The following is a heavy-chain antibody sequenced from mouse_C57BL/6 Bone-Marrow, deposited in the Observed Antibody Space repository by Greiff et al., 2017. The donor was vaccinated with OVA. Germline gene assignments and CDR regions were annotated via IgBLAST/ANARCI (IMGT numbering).Heavy chain of an antibody. J-gene: IGHJ3*01. CDR3: ARREGTAWFAY. D-gene: IGHD3-3*01. Sequence: VKLVESGAELVRPGASVKLSCTASGYAFSSSWMNWVKQRPGKGLEWIGRIYPGDGDTNYNGKFKGKATLTADKSSSTAYMQLSSLTSEDSAVYFCARREGTAWFAYWGQGTLVTVSA. CDR2: IYPGDGDT. CDR1: GYAFSSSW. V-gene: IGHV1-82*01.